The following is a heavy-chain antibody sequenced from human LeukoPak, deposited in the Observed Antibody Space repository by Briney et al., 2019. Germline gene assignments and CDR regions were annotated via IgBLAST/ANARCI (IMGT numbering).Heavy chain of an antibody. D-gene: IGHD6-6*01. CDR1: GGSISSGGYY. V-gene: IGHV4-31*03. CDR3: ARHKGSSSFWFDP. CDR2: IYYSGST. Sequence: SETLSLTCTVSGGSISSGGYYWSWIRQHPGTGLEWIGYIYYSGSTYYNPSLKSRVTISVDTSKNQFSLKLSSVTAADTAVYYCARHKGSSSFWFDPWGQGTLVTVSS. J-gene: IGHJ5*02.